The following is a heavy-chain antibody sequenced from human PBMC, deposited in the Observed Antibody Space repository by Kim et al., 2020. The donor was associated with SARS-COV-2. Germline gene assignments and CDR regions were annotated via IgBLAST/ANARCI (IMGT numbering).Heavy chain of an antibody. V-gene: IGHV4-59*13. CDR1: GGSINNYY. J-gene: IGHJ4*02. CDR2: IYKSGTT. CDR3: ARVGARGGATTRDFDF. Sequence: SETLSLTCTVSGGSINNYYWSWIRQPPGKGLEWIGFIYKSGTTNYNPSLKSRVTISGDMSKNQFSLKLSSVTAADTAVYYCARVGARGGATTRDFDFWGQGTLVTVSS. D-gene: IGHD1-26*01.